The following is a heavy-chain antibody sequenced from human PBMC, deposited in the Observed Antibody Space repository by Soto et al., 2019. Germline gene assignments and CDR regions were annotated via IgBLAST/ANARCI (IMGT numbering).Heavy chain of an antibody. CDR2: IYPGDSDT. D-gene: IGHD3-22*01. J-gene: IGHJ4*02. V-gene: IGHV5-51*01. CDR3: ARSSDYYDSSGYYQYYFDY. CDR1: GYSFTSYW. Sequence: GESLKISCKGSGYSFTSYWIGWVRQMPGKGLEWMGIIYPGDSDTRYSPSFQGQVTISADKSISTAYLQWSSLKASDTAMYYCARSSDYYDSSGYYQYYFDYWGQGTLVTVSS.